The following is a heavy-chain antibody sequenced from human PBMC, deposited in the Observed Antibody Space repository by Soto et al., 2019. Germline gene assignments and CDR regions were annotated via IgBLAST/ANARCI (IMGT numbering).Heavy chain of an antibody. CDR2: IKQDGSEK. CDR1: GFTFSSYW. V-gene: IGHV3-7*01. CDR3: AREGGYGDYFGDAFDI. Sequence: GGSLRLSCAASGFTFSSYWMSWVRQAPGKGLEWVANIKQDGSEKYYVDSVKGRFTISRDNAKNSLYLQMNSLRAEDTAVYYCAREGGYGDYFGDAFDIWGQGTMVTVSS. D-gene: IGHD4-17*01. J-gene: IGHJ3*02.